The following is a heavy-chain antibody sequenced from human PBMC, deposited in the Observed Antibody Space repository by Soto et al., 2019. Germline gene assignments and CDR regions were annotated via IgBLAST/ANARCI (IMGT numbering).Heavy chain of an antibody. CDR2: IIPILGIA. V-gene: IGHV1-69*02. J-gene: IGHJ6*03. D-gene: IGHD3-10*01. CDR1: GGTFSSYT. CDR3: ARGGYGSGSSSYYCYSDV. Sequence: QVQLVQSGAEVKKPGSSVKVSCKASGGTFSSYTISWVRQAPGQGLEWMGRIIPILGIANYAQKFQGRVTITADKPTSTAYMGLSSLRSEDTAVYYCARGGYGSGSSSYYCYSDVWGKGTTVTVSS.